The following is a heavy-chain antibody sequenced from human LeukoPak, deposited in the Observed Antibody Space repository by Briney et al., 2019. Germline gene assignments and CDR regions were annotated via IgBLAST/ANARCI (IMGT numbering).Heavy chain of an antibody. D-gene: IGHD3-22*01. V-gene: IGHV4-59*01. CDR3: AREYYYDSSGYYHHFDY. J-gene: IGHJ4*02. Sequence: SETLSLTCTVSGGSISSYYWSWIRQPPGKGLEWIGYIYYSGSTNYNPSLKSRVTISVDTSKNQFSLKLSSVTAADTAVYYCAREYYYDSSGYYHHFDYWGQGTLVTVSS. CDR2: IYYSGST. CDR1: GGSISSYY.